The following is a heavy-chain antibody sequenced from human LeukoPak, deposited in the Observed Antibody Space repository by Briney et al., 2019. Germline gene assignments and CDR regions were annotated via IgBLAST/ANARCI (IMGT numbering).Heavy chain of an antibody. V-gene: IGHV1-2*02. CDR3: ARDLVVVTGYYYYYGMDV. D-gene: IGHD2-2*01. CDR1: GYTFTGYY. J-gene: IGHJ6*02. Sequence: VASVKVSCKASGYTFTGYYMYWVRQAPGQGLEWMGWINPNSGGTNYAQKFQGRVTMTRDTSISTAYMELSRLRSDDTAVYYCARDLVVVTGYYYYYGMDVWGQGTTVTVSS. CDR2: INPNSGGT.